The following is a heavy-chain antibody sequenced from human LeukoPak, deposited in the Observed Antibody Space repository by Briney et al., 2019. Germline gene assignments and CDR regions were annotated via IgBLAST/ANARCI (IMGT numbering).Heavy chain of an antibody. V-gene: IGHV1-24*01. Sequence: ASVKVSYKVSGYTLTELSMHWVRQAPGKGLEWMGGFDPEDGETIYAQKFQGRVTMTEDTSTDTAYMELSSLRSEDTAVYYCATVPYYYDSSGYRRWYYFDHWGQGTLVTVSS. CDR2: FDPEDGET. J-gene: IGHJ4*02. CDR1: GYTLTELS. CDR3: ATVPYYYDSSGYRRWYYFDH. D-gene: IGHD3-22*01.